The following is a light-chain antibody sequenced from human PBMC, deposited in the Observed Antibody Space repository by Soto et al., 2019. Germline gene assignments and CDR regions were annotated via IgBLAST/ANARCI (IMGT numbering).Light chain of an antibody. J-gene: IGLJ2*01. V-gene: IGLV1-47*02. CDR2: NNN. Sequence: QSVLIQPPSASGTPGQRVTISCSGSSSNIGSSYVYWYQQLPGMAPKLLIYNNNHRPSGGPDRVSGSKSGTSASLAISGLRSEDEADYYCAAWDDILSGPVFGGGTKLTVL. CDR1: SSNIGSSY. CDR3: AAWDDILSGPV.